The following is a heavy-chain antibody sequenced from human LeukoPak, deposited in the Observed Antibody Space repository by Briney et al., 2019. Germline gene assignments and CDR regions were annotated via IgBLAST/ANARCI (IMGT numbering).Heavy chain of an antibody. J-gene: IGHJ4*02. V-gene: IGHV1-46*01. Sequence: GASVKVSCKASGYTFTGYYMYWVRQAPGQGLDWMGWINPSGGSTSYAQKFQGRVTMTRDTSTSTVYMELSSLRSEDTAVYYCAREGLPIVGASPFDYWGQGTLVTVSS. CDR2: INPSGGST. CDR3: AREGLPIVGASPFDY. D-gene: IGHD1-26*01. CDR1: GYTFTGYY.